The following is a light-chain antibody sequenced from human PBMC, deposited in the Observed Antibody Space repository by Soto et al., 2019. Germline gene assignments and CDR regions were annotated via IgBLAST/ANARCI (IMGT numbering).Light chain of an antibody. Sequence: EIVMTQSPATLSVSPGEMSTLSCRASQSVSSNLAWYQQKPGQAPRLLIYDASSRATGIPDRFSGGGSGTDFTLTSSRLEPEDFAVYYCQQFSSYPLTFGGGTKVDIK. CDR1: QSVSSN. V-gene: IGKV3-20*01. J-gene: IGKJ4*01. CDR2: DAS. CDR3: QQFSSYPLT.